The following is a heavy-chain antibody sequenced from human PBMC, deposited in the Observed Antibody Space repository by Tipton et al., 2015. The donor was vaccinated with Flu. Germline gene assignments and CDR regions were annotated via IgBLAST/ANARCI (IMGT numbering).Heavy chain of an antibody. Sequence: TLSLTCTVSGGSFSSYYWSWIRQPPGKRPEWIGHIYYSGSTNYNPALQSRVTISVDTSKNQFSLRLSSVTAADTAVYYCARDGGVGSGWSYSGGNYYYGMDVWGQGTTVIVSS. CDR2: IYYSGST. D-gene: IGHD6-19*01. J-gene: IGHJ6*02. CDR1: GGSFSSYY. V-gene: IGHV4-59*01. CDR3: ARDGGVGSGWSYSGGNYYYGMDV.